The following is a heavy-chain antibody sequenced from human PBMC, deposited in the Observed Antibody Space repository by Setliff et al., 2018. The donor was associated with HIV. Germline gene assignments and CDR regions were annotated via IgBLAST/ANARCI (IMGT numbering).Heavy chain of an antibody. CDR1: GGSINSGHYY. CDR3: ASTGYSSGYWYFDY. D-gene: IGHD6-19*01. Sequence: ASETLSLTCTVSGGSINSGHYYWSWIRQHPGKGLEWIGYVHSTGNTYYNPSLKSRVTISVDTSKNQFSLKLSSVTAADTAVYYCASTGYSSGYWYFDYWGQGTLVTVSS. J-gene: IGHJ4*02. V-gene: IGHV4-30-4*08. CDR2: VHSTGNT.